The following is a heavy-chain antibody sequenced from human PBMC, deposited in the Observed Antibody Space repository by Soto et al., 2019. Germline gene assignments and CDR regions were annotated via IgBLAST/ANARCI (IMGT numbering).Heavy chain of an antibody. CDR1: GGSFSGYY. V-gene: IGHV4-34*01. Sequence: PSETLSLTCAVYGGSFSGYYWSWIRQPPGKGLEWIGEITHSGSTNYNPSLKSRVTISVDTSKKQFSLNLSSVTAADTAVYYCAVGRGYQVDYWGQGTLVTVSS. CDR3: AVGRGYQVDY. J-gene: IGHJ4*02. CDR2: ITHSGST. D-gene: IGHD5-12*01.